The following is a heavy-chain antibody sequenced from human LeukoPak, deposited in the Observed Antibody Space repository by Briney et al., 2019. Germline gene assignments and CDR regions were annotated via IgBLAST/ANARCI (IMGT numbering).Heavy chain of an antibody. J-gene: IGHJ5*02. Sequence: SETLSLTCTVSGGSISSYYWSWIRQPPGKGLEWIGYIYCSGSTNYNPSLKSRVTISVDTSKNQFSLKLSSVTAADTAVYYCARDAPYYDFWSGFDPWGQGTLVTVSS. D-gene: IGHD3-3*01. V-gene: IGHV4-59*01. CDR1: GGSISSYY. CDR3: ARDAPYYDFWSGFDP. CDR2: IYCSGST.